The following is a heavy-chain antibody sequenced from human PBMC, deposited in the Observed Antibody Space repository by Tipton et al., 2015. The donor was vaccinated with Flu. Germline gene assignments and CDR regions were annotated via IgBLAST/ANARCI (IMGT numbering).Heavy chain of an antibody. CDR2: ISSGGSTM. CDR3: VRAVGGSGGY. CDR1: GFTFSGYY. V-gene: IGHV3-11*04. D-gene: IGHD3-10*01. J-gene: IGHJ4*02. Sequence: SLRLSCAASGFTFSGYYKSWIRQAPGKGLEWLSYISSGGSTMYYADSVKGRFTISRDNAKNSLYLQMNRLRAEDTAVYHCVRAVGGSGGYWGQGTLVTVSS.